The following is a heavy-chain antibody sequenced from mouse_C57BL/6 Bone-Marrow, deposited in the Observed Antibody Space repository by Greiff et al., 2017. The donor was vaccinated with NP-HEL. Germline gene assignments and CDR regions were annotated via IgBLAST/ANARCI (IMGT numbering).Heavy chain of an antibody. CDR2: IDPSDSYT. Sequence: QVQLQQPGAELVMPGASVKLSCKASGYTFTSYWMHWVKQRPGQGLEWIGEIDPSDSYTNYNQKFKGKSTLTVDKSSSTAYMQLSSLTSEDSAVYYCARGDYYGSRSHWYFDVWGTGTTVTVSS. V-gene: IGHV1-69*01. CDR1: GYTFTSYW. D-gene: IGHD1-1*01. J-gene: IGHJ1*03. CDR3: ARGDYYGSRSHWYFDV.